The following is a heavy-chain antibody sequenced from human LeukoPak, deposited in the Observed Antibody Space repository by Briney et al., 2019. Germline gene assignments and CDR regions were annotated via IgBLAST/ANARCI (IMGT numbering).Heavy chain of an antibody. CDR3: ARVPRIAVAGTFDY. CDR2: IYYSGST. V-gene: IGHV4-39*07. Sequence: PSETLSLTCTVSGGSISSSSYYWGWIRQPPGKGLEWIGSIYYSGSTYYNPSLKSRVTISVDTSKNQFSLKLSSVTAADTAVYYCARVPRIAVAGTFDYWGQGTLVTVSS. J-gene: IGHJ4*02. D-gene: IGHD6-19*01. CDR1: GGSISSSSYY.